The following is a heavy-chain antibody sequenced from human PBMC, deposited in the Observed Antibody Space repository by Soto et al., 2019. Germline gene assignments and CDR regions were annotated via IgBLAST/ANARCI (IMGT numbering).Heavy chain of an antibody. Sequence: QVQLQESGPGLVKSSETLSLPCTVSGGSIRSYYWSWIRQPPGKGLERIGHIYYSGSTNYNPSLKSRGTISVDTAKNVCSLPLSAVTAADTAVYYCARVRGTNCSSTSFYVSGEAFDIWGQETMVTVSS. D-gene: IGHD2-2*01. J-gene: IGHJ3*02. CDR3: ARVRGTNCSSTSFYVSGEAFDI. CDR2: IYYSGST. CDR1: GGSIRSYY. V-gene: IGHV4-59*01.